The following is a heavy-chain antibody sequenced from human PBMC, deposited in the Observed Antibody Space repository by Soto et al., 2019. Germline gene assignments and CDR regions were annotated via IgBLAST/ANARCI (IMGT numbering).Heavy chain of an antibody. V-gene: IGHV4-4*02. J-gene: IGHJ4*02. CDR1: GVSISSHDW. CDR3: ATRDTGRVY. D-gene: IGHD5-18*01. CDR2: SHQSGNT. Sequence: QVQLQESGPGLVKPSGTLSLTCAVSGVSISSHDWWTWVRQPPGKGLEWIGESHQSGNTNYNSSLESRVTISLDKSKNLFSLQLNSVTVADTAVYYCATRDTGRVYWGQGNLVTVSS.